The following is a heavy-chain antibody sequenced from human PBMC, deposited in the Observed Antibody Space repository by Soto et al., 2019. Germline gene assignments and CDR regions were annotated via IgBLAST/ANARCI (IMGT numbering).Heavy chain of an antibody. CDR1: GGSISSGGYY. J-gene: IGHJ5*02. CDR2: IYYSGST. CDR3: ARVSGCSGGSCYRWFDP. D-gene: IGHD2-15*01. Sequence: SETLSLTCTVSGGSISSGGYYWSWIRQHPGKGLEWIGYIYYSGSTYYNPSLKSRVTISVDTSKNQFSLKLSSVTAADTAVYYCARVSGCSGGSCYRWFDPWGQGTLVTVSS. V-gene: IGHV4-31*03.